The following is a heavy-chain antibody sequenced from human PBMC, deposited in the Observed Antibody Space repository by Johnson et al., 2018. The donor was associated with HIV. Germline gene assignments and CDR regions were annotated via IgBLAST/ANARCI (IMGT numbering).Heavy chain of an antibody. J-gene: IGHJ3*02. D-gene: IGHD3-16*01. Sequence: VQLVESGGGLVQPGGSLRLSCSASGFNFSTYWMTWVRQAPGKGLEWVANINQDGSEKFYVDSVKGRFTISRDNAKNSLYLQMNSLRADDTAVYYCARGGSDVFDIWGRGTMVTVSS. CDR2: INQDGSEK. CDR3: ARGGSDVFDI. V-gene: IGHV3-7*01. CDR1: GFNFSTYW.